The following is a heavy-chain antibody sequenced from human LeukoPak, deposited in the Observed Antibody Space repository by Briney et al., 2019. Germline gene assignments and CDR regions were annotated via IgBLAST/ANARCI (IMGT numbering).Heavy chain of an antibody. V-gene: IGHV3-48*04. J-gene: IGHJ4*02. CDR3: ATSYDSSGNN. D-gene: IGHD3-22*01. Sequence: SGGSLRLSCSASGFTFSIFSINWVRQSPGEGLEWVSYTSGSRGTTYYADSVEGRFTISRDNARNSLYLEMNNLRAEDTAIYYCATSYDSSGNNWGQGTLVTVSS. CDR2: TSGSRGTT. CDR1: GFTFSIFS.